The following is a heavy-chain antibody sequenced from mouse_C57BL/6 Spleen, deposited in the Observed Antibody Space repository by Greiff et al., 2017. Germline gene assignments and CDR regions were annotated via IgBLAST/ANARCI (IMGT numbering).Heavy chain of an antibody. V-gene: IGHV5-6*01. D-gene: IGHD4-1*01. J-gene: IGHJ4*01. CDR1: GFTFSSYG. Sequence: EVKLVESGGDLVKPGGSLKLSCAASGFTFSSYGMSWVRQTPDKRLEWVATISSGGSYTSYPDSVNGRFTISRDNAKNTLYLQMSSLKSEDTAMYYCARQDWDDYAMDYWGQGTSVTVSS. CDR2: ISSGGSYT. CDR3: ARQDWDDYAMDY.